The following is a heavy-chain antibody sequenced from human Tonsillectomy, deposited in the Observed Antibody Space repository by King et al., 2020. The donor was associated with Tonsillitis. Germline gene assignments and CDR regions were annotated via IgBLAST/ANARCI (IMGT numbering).Heavy chain of an antibody. J-gene: IGHJ3*02. CDR1: GFTFDDYA. CDR2: IGWNSGSI. Sequence: EVQLVESGGGLVQPGRSLRLSCAASGFTFDDYAMHWVRQAPGKGLEWVSGIGWNSGSIGYADSVKGRFTISSDHAKNSLDLQMNSLRAEDTALYYCAKDWGYRIEDAFDIWGQGTMVTVSS. CDR3: AKDWGYRIEDAFDI. V-gene: IGHV3-9*01. D-gene: IGHD5-18*01.